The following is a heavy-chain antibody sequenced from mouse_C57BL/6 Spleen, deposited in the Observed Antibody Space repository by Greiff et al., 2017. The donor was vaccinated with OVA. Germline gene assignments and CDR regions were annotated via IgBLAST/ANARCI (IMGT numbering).Heavy chain of an antibody. CDR2: IDPSDSYT. V-gene: IGHV1-50*01. D-gene: IGHD1-1*01. CDR1: GYTFTSYW. CDR3: ASLRFLPY. Sequence: VQLQQPGAELVKPGASVKLSCKASGYTFTSYWMQWVKQRPGQGLEWIGEIDPSDSYTNYNQKFKGKATLTVDTSSSTAYMQLSSPTSEDSAVYYCASLRFLPYWGQGTLVTVSA. J-gene: IGHJ3*01.